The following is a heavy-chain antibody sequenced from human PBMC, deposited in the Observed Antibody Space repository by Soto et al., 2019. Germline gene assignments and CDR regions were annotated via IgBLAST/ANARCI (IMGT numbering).Heavy chain of an antibody. D-gene: IGHD3-10*01. CDR1: GGSIDSYY. CDR2: IYYSGST. J-gene: IGHJ6*02. CDR3: ARDRTVRGVGGGLEV. Sequence: PSETLSLTCTVSGGSIDSYYWSWIRQPPGKGLEWIGYIYYSGSTIYNPSLKSRVTISIETSENQFSLKLSSVTAADTAVYYCARDRTVRGVGGGLEVRGQGAEVTVSS. V-gene: IGHV4-59*01.